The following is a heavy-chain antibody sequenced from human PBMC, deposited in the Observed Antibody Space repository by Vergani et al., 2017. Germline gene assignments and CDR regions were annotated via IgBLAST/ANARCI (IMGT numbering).Heavy chain of an antibody. V-gene: IGHV4-59*12. CDR1: GGSISSYY. Sequence: QVQLQESGPGLVKPSETLSLTCTVSGGSISSYYWSWIRQPPGKGLEWIGYIYYSGSTYYNPSLKSRVTISVDTSKNQFSLKLSSVTAADTAVYYCARVWGIAAAGTIYYYMDVWGKGTTVTVSS. CDR2: IYYSGST. D-gene: IGHD6-13*01. J-gene: IGHJ6*03. CDR3: ARVWGIAAAGTIYYYMDV.